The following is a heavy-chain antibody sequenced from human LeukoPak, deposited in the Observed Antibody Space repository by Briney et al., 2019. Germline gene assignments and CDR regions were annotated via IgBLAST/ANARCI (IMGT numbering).Heavy chain of an antibody. J-gene: IGHJ4*02. CDR1: GGSFSGYY. Sequence: SETLSLTCAVYGGSFSGYYWSWIRQPPGKGLEWIGEINHSGSTNYNPSLKSRVTISVDTSKNQFSLKLSSVTAADTAVYYCARDFGYSSSWTLGDYFDYWGQGTLVTVSS. CDR3: ARDFGYSSSWTLGDYFDY. D-gene: IGHD6-13*01. CDR2: INHSGST. V-gene: IGHV4-34*01.